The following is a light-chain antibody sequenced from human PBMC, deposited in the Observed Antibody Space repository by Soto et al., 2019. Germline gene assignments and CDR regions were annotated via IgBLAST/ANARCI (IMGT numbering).Light chain of an antibody. Sequence: EIVLTQSPATLSLSPGERATLSGRASQSVGTNLAWYQQKPGQAPGLLIYEASTRATGIPARFSGSGSGTDFTLTISSLEPEDFAVYYCQQHAHWPLTFGGGTKVEIK. J-gene: IGKJ4*01. V-gene: IGKV3-11*01. CDR2: EAS. CDR1: QSVGTN. CDR3: QQHAHWPLT.